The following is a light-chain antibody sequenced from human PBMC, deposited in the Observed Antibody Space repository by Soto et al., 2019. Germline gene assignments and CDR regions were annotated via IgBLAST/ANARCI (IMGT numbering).Light chain of an antibody. Sequence: DIQMTQSPSTLSASVGDRVAVTCRASQTSGSWVAWYQQKPGRAPKLLIFEASSLERGGPSRFSGNGAGTEFTLTISGLQPDDFASYYCQQYNSYSGMFGQGTKVEIK. CDR2: EAS. V-gene: IGKV1-5*01. J-gene: IGKJ1*01. CDR3: QQYNSYSGM. CDR1: QTSGSW.